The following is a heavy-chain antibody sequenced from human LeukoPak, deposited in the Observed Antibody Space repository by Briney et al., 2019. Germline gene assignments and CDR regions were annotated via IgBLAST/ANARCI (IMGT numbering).Heavy chain of an antibody. D-gene: IGHD2-8*01. Sequence: GGSLRLSCAASGFTFDDYAMHWVRQAPGKGLEWVSLISGEGGSTYYADSVKGGFTISRDNSKNSLYMQMNSLRTEDTALYYCAKDNREGHCTNGVCYEVYYYYYMDVWGKGTTVTVSS. J-gene: IGHJ6*03. V-gene: IGHV3-43*02. CDR1: GFTFDDYA. CDR2: ISGEGGST. CDR3: AKDNREGHCTNGVCYEVYYYYYMDV.